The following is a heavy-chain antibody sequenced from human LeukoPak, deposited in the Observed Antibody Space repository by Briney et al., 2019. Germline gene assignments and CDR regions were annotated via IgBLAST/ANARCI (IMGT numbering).Heavy chain of an antibody. D-gene: IGHD6-13*01. J-gene: IGHJ4*02. Sequence: GESLKISCKGSGYSFTSYWIGWVRQIPGKGLEWMGIIYPGDSDTRYSPSFQGQVTISADKSISTAYLQWSSLKASDTAMYYCARTGYTSRWAIDYWGQGTLVTVSS. V-gene: IGHV5-51*01. CDR3: ARTGYTSRWAIDY. CDR1: GYSFTSYW. CDR2: IYPGDSDT.